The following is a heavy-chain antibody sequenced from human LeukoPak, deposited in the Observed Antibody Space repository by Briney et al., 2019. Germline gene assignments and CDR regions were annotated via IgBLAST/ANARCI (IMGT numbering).Heavy chain of an antibody. CDR3: ARHPPSSGWFHY. Sequence: PSETLSLTCTVSGGPVSNYYCSWIRQPPGKGLGWIGYIYYTGHTNYNPSLESRVTMSVDTSKNQFSLKLNSVTAADTAVYYCARHPPSSGWFHYWGQGTLVTVSS. J-gene: IGHJ4*02. V-gene: IGHV4-59*08. CDR1: GGPVSNYY. D-gene: IGHD6-19*01. CDR2: IYYTGHT.